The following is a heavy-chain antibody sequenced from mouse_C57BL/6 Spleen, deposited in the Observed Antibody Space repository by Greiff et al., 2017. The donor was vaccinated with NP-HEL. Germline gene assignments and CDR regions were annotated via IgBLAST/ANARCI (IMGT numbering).Heavy chain of an antibody. CDR2: ISGGGGNT. CDR1: GFTFSSYT. Sequence: EVKLMESGGGLVKPGGSLKLSCAASGFTFSSYTMSWVRQTPEKRLEWVATISGGGGNTYYPDSVKGRFTISRDNAKNTLYLQMSSLRSEDTALYYCARQGLLRYFDVWGTGTTVTVSS. D-gene: IGHD2-3*01. CDR3: ARQGLLRYFDV. J-gene: IGHJ1*03. V-gene: IGHV5-9*01.